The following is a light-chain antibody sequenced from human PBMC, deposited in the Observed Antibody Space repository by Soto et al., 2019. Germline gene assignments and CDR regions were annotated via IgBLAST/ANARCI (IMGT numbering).Light chain of an antibody. CDR2: GNS. V-gene: IGLV1-40*01. Sequence: QAVVTQPPSVSGAPGQRVTISCTGSSSNIGAGYDVHWYQQLPGTAPKLLIYGNSNRPSGVPDRFSGSKSGTSASLAITGLQAEDEADYYSQSYDSSLSGDVFGTGTKVTVL. CDR1: SSNIGAGYD. J-gene: IGLJ1*01. CDR3: QSYDSSLSGDV.